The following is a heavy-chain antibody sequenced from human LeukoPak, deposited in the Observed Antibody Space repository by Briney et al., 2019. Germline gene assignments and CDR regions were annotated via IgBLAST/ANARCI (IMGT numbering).Heavy chain of an antibody. Sequence: ASVKVSCKASGYTFTGYYMHWVRQAPGQGLEWMGWINPNSGGTNYAQKFQGRVTMTRDTSISTAYMELSRLRSDDTAVYYCARDRKSSLLWFGDQSPWFDPWGQGTLVTVSS. CDR2: INPNSGGT. CDR3: ARDRKSSLLWFGDQSPWFDP. D-gene: IGHD3-10*01. CDR1: GYTFTGYY. V-gene: IGHV1-2*02. J-gene: IGHJ5*02.